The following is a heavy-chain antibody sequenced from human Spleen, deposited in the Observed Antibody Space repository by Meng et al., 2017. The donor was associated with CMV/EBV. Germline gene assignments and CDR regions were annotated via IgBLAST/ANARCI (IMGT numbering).Heavy chain of an antibody. CDR3: ARDSTSPFDF. Sequence: GSLRLSCTVSGGSISSYYWSWIRQPPGKGLEWIGYVYYSGSTNYNPSLKSRVTISVDTSKNQFSLKLSSVTAADTAVYYCARDSTSPFDFWGQGTLVTVSS. D-gene: IGHD6-13*01. CDR1: GGSISSYY. CDR2: VYYSGST. J-gene: IGHJ4*02. V-gene: IGHV4-59*12.